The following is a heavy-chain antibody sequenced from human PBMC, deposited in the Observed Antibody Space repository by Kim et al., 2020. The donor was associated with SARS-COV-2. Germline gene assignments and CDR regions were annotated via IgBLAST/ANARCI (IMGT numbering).Heavy chain of an antibody. CDR1: GFTFSSYS. CDR2: ISSSSSYI. CDR3: ARDGWNYYDSSGYLVDYYYYYYGMDV. V-gene: IGHV3-21*01. D-gene: IGHD3-22*01. J-gene: IGHJ6*02. Sequence: GGSLRLSCAASGFTFSSYSMNWVRQAPGKGLEWVSSISSSSSYIYYADSVKGRFTISRDNAKNSLYLQMNSLRAEDTAVYYCARDGWNYYDSSGYLVDYYYYYYGMDVWGQGTTVTVSS.